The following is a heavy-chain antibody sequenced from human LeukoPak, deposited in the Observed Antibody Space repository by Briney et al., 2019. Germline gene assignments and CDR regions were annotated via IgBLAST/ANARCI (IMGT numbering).Heavy chain of an antibody. D-gene: IGHD3-22*01. CDR3: ARDIGSAYSPG. J-gene: IGHJ4*02. Sequence: SETLSLTCTVSGGSISSGGYYWSWIRQHPGKGLEWIGYIYYSGSTSYNPSLKSRVTISVDTSKNQFSLKLSSVTAADTAVYYCARDIGSAYSPGWGQGALVTVSA. CDR2: IYYSGST. CDR1: GGSISSGGYY. V-gene: IGHV4-31*03.